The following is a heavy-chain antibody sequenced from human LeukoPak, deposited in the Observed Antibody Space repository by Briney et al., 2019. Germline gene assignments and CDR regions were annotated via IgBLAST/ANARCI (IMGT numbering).Heavy chain of an antibody. D-gene: IGHD3-10*01. CDR3: ARVRDYYGSGGHVRPFDY. J-gene: IGHJ4*02. CDR1: GGSFSGYY. V-gene: IGHV4-34*01. CDR2: INHSGST. Sequence: PSETLSLTCAVYGGSFSGYYWSWIRQPPGKGLEWIGEINHSGSTNYNPSLKSRVTVSVDTSKNQFSLKLSSVTAADTAVYYCARVRDYYGSGGHVRPFDYWGQGTLVTVSS.